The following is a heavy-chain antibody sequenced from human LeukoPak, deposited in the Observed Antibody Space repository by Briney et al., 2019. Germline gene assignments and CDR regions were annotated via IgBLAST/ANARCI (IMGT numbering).Heavy chain of an antibody. CDR3: AATYYYDSSGYSPADY. D-gene: IGHD3-22*01. CDR2: IYYSGST. J-gene: IGHJ4*02. Sequence: PSETLSLTCTVSGGSISSYYWSWIRQPPGKGLEWIGYIYYSGSTNYNPSLKSRVTISVDTSKNQFSLELSSVTAADTAVYYCAATYYYDSSGYSPADYWGQGTLVTVSS. CDR1: GGSISSYY. V-gene: IGHV4-59*01.